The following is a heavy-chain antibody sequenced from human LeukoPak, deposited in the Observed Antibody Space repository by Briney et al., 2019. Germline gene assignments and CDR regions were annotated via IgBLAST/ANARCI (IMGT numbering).Heavy chain of an antibody. V-gene: IGHV1-69*13. D-gene: IGHD2-8*01. CDR2: IIPIFGTA. CDR1: GGTFSSYA. CDR3: ATLGDTTDIVLMVYAHFVDYYGMDV. Sequence: SVKVSCKASGGTFSSYAISWVRQAPGQGLEWMGGIIPIFGTANYAQKFQGRVTITADESTSTAYMELSSLRSEDTAVYYCATLGDTTDIVLMVYAHFVDYYGMDVWGQGTTVTVSS. J-gene: IGHJ6*02.